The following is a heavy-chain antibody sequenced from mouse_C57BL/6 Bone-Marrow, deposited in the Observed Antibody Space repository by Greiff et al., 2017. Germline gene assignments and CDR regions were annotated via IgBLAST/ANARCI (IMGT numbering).Heavy chain of an antibody. CDR1: GYTFTSYW. V-gene: IGHV1-61*01. Sequence: QVQLQQPGAELVRPGSSVKLSCKASGYTFTSYWMDWVKQRPGQGLEWIGNIYPSDSETHYNQKFKDKATLTVYKSSSTAYMQLSSLTSEDSAVYYCARPYGSPSYWYFDVWGTGTTVTVSS. J-gene: IGHJ1*03. CDR3: ARPYGSPSYWYFDV. D-gene: IGHD1-1*01. CDR2: IYPSDSET.